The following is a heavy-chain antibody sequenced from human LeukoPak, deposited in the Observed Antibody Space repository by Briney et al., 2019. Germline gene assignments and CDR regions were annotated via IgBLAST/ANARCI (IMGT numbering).Heavy chain of an antibody. D-gene: IGHD1-26*01. V-gene: IGHV3-48*03. CDR3: ARQGGSFFSFSTFFDY. J-gene: IGHJ4*02. CDR1: GFTFSSYE. CDR2: ISSSGSTI. Sequence: GGSLRLSCAASGFTFSSYEMNWVRQAPGKGLEWVSYISSSGSTIYYADSVKGRFTISRDNAKNSLYLQMNSLRAEDTAVYYCARQGGSFFSFSTFFDYWGQGTLVTASS.